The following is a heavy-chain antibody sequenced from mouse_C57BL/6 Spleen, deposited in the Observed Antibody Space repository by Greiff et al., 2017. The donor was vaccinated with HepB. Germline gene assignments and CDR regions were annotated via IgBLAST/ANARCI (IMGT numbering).Heavy chain of an antibody. CDR2: ISNLAYSI. CDR3: ARHDDYGLDY. CDR1: GFTFSDYG. J-gene: IGHJ2*01. D-gene: IGHD2-4*01. V-gene: IGHV5-15*01. Sequence: DVKLVESGGGLVQPGGSLKLSCAASGFTFSDYGMAWVRQAPRKGPEWVAFISNLAYSIYYADTVTGRFTISRENAKNTLYLEMSSLRSEDTAMYYCARHDDYGLDYWGQGTTLTVSS.